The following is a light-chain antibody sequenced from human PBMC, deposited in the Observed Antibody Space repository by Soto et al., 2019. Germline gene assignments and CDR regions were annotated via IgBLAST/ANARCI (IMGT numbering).Light chain of an antibody. CDR1: QSVTNY. Sequence: EIFLTQSPDTLSLSPGERATLSCRASQSVTNYIAWYQQRPGQAPRLLIYDASNRASGVPARFSGSGSGTDFTLTISSLQAEDVAVYHCQQYNDYSWTFGQGTKVDIK. J-gene: IGKJ1*01. CDR3: QQYNDYSWT. V-gene: IGKV3-11*01. CDR2: DAS.